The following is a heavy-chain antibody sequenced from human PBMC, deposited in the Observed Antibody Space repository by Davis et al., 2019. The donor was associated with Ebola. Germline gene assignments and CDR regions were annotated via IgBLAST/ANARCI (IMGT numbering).Heavy chain of an antibody. CDR1: GFTFSSYA. CDR3: TNTLGTTDY. CDR2: ISGSGGST. V-gene: IGHV3-23*01. D-gene: IGHD4-11*01. J-gene: IGHJ4*02. Sequence: GESLKISCAASGFTFSSYAMSWVRQAPGKGLEWVSAISGSGGSTYYADSVKGRFTISRDNSKNTLYLQMNSLKTEDTAVYYCTNTLGTTDYWGQGTLVTVSS.